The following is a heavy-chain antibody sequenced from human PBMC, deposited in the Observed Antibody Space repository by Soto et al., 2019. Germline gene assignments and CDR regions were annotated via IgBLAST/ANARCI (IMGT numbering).Heavy chain of an antibody. V-gene: IGHV2-5*01. Sequence: SGPTLVNPTQTLTLTCTFSGFSLSTSGVGVGWIRQPPGKALEWLALIYWNDDKRYSPSLKSRLTITKDTSKNQVVLTMTNMDPVDTATYYCAHRNDILTGYYHGYFDYWGQGTLVTVSS. CDR1: GFSLSTSGVG. CDR2: IYWNDDK. D-gene: IGHD3-9*01. CDR3: AHRNDILTGYYHGYFDY. J-gene: IGHJ4*02.